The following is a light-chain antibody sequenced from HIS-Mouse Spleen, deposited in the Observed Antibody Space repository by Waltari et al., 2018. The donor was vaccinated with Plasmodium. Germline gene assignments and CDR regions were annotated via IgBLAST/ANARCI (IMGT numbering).Light chain of an antibody. V-gene: IGKV3-15*01. CDR1: QSVSSN. Sequence: EIVMTQSQATLSVSPGERATLSCRASQSVSSNLAWYQQKPGQAPRLLIYGASTSATGIPARFSGSGSGTEFTLTISSLQSEDFAVYYCQQYNNWSFTFGPGTKVDIK. J-gene: IGKJ3*01. CDR3: QQYNNWSFT. CDR2: GAS.